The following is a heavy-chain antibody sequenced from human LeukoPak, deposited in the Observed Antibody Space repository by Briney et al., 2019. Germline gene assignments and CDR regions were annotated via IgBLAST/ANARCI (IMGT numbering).Heavy chain of an antibody. CDR3: ARVELYASGWYGSIDY. Sequence: GGSLRLSCAASGFTFSSYGMHGVRQAPGKGLEWGTVISYDGTNKYYADSVKGRFTISRDNSKNTLYLQMDSLRTEDTSVYYCARVELYASGWYGSIDYWGRGTLVAVSS. V-gene: IGHV3-30*03. CDR1: GFTFSSYG. J-gene: IGHJ4*02. CDR2: ISYDGTNK. D-gene: IGHD6-19*01.